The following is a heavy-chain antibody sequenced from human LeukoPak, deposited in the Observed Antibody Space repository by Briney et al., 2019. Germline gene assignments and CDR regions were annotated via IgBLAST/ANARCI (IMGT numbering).Heavy chain of an antibody. Sequence: GESLKISCKGSGYSFTSYWTGRVRQMPGKGLEWMGIIYPGDSDSRYSPSLEGQVTISADKSISTAYLQWSSLKASDTAMYYCATIYGTGSGSYAFDIWGQGTMVTVSS. D-gene: IGHD3-22*01. V-gene: IGHV5-51*01. CDR2: IYPGDSDS. J-gene: IGHJ3*02. CDR3: ATIYGTGSGSYAFDI. CDR1: GYSFTSYW.